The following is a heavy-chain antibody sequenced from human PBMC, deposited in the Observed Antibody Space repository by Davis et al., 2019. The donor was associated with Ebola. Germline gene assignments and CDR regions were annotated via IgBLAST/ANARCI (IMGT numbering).Heavy chain of an antibody. CDR1: GFTVSSNY. J-gene: IGHJ5*02. CDR3: ARGGSWWFDP. V-gene: IGHV3-53*04. Sequence: GESPKISCAASGFTVSSNYMSWVRQAPGKGLEWVSVIYSGGSTYYADSVKGRFTISRHNSKNTLYLQMNSLRAEDTAEYYCARGGSWWFDPWGQGTLVTVSS. CDR2: IYSGGST.